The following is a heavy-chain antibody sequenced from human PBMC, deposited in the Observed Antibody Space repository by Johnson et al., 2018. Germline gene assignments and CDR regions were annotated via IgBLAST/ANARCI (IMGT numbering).Heavy chain of an antibody. V-gene: IGHV3-30*03. CDR3: ARVSPLLNARYYYYMDV. Sequence: QVQLVESGGGVVQPGRSLRLSCAASGFTFSSYGMHWVRQAPGKGLEWVAVISYDGSNKYYADSVKGRFTISRDNSKKTLSLQMNSLRAEDTAVYYCARVSPLLNARYYYYMDVWGKGTTVTVSS. CDR1: GFTFSSYG. CDR2: ISYDGSNK. J-gene: IGHJ6*03.